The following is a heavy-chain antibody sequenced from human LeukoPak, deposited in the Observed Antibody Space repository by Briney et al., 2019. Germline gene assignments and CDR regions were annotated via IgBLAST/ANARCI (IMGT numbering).Heavy chain of an antibody. J-gene: IGHJ4*02. CDR2: ISGGGGST. Sequence: GGSLRLSCAASEFTFSNYAMNWVRQAPGKGLEWVSGISGGGGSTYYADSVKGRFTISRDNSKNTLYLQMDSLRDEDMAVYYCARSPLGGAFDYWGQGTLVTVSS. D-gene: IGHD3-16*01. V-gene: IGHV3-23*01. CDR1: EFTFSNYA. CDR3: ARSPLGGAFDY.